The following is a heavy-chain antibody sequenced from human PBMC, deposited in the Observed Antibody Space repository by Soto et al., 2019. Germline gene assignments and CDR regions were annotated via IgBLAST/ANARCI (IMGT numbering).Heavy chain of an antibody. D-gene: IGHD3-9*01. Sequence: PGGSLRLSCAASGFTFSSYAMSWVRQAPGQGLAWDSAISGTGGSTYYADSVKGRSTISRDNSKNTLYLQMNSLRAEDTAVYYCAKDFDWSPADYWGQGTLVTVSS. V-gene: IGHV3-23*01. CDR1: GFTFSSYA. CDR2: ISGTGGST. CDR3: AKDFDWSPADY. J-gene: IGHJ4*02.